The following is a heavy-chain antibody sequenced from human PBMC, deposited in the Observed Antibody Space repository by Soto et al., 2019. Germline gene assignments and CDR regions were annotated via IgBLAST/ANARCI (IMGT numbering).Heavy chain of an antibody. CDR1: GDSIGSGRHY. CDR3: ARYDTSYGKVDF. D-gene: IGHD3-9*01. V-gene: IGHV4-31*03. J-gene: IGHJ4*02. CDR2: IYYTGAT. Sequence: QVQLQESGPGLVKPSQTLSLTCTVSGDSIGSGRHYWSWIRQYPGKGLAWIGYIYYTGATYHNPYLKSRLSISVDTSNNQFSLKLSSVTAADTAVYYCARYDTSYGKVDFWGQGTLVTVSS.